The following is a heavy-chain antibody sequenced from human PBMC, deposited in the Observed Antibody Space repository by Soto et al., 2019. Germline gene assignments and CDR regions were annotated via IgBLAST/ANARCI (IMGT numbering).Heavy chain of an antibody. CDR2: ISGSGGST. Sequence: GGSLRLSCAASGFTFSNYAMSWVRQAPGKGLEWVSAISGSGGSTYYADSVKGRFTISRDNSKNTLYLQMNSLRAEDTAVYYCAKAGITMVRGVQRYFDYWGQGTLVTVSS. CDR1: GFTFSNYA. V-gene: IGHV3-23*01. D-gene: IGHD3-10*01. CDR3: AKAGITMVRGVQRYFDY. J-gene: IGHJ4*02.